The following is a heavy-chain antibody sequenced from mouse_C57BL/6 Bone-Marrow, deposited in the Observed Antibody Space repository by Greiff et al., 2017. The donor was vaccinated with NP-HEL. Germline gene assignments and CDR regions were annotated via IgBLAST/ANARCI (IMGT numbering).Heavy chain of an antibody. J-gene: IGHJ3*01. Sequence: EVNVVESGGDLVKPGGSLKLSCAASGFTFSSYGMSWVRQTPDKRLEWVATISSGGSYTYYPDSVKGRFTISRDNAKNTLYLQMSSLKSEDTAMYYCASHYDYDVAWFAYGGQGTLVTVSA. V-gene: IGHV5-6*01. CDR1: GFTFSSYG. D-gene: IGHD2-4*01. CDR2: ISSGGSYT. CDR3: ASHYDYDVAWFAY.